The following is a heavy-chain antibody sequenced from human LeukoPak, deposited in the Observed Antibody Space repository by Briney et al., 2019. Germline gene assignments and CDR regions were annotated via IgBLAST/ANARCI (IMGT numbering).Heavy chain of an antibody. V-gene: IGHV1-2*06. CDR2: INPNSGGT. D-gene: IGHD4-17*01. CDR3: ARPYGDYVGINFDY. Sequence: ASVKVSCKASGYTFTGYYMHWVRQAPGQGLEWMGRINPNSGGTNYAQKFQGRVTMTRDTSISTAYMELSSLRSEDTAVYYCARPYGDYVGINFDYWGQGTLVTVSS. CDR1: GYTFTGYY. J-gene: IGHJ4*02.